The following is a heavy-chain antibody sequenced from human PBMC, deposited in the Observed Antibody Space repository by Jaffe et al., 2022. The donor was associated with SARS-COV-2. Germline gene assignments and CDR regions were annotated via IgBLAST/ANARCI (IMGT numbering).Heavy chain of an antibody. CDR1: GFTFGSYA. D-gene: IGHD1-26*01. J-gene: IGHJ3*02. CDR3: AKDTGGSYDVLGAFDI. CDR2: LSGSGGST. Sequence: VRLVESGGGLAQPGGSLRLSCAASGFTFGSYAMGWVRQAPGKGLEWVSSLSGSGGSTYYADSVKGRFTISRDNSKNTLYLQMNSLRAEDTAVYYCAKDTGGSYDVLGAFDIWGQGTMVTVSS. V-gene: IGHV3-23*04.